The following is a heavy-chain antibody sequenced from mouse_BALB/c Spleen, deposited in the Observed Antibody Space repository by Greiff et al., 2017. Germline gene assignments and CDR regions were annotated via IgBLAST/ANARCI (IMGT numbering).Heavy chain of an antibody. J-gene: IGHJ4*01. V-gene: IGHV5-4*02. CDR1: GFTFSDYY. D-gene: IGHD1-1*01. CDR3: AREALLSYAMDY. CDR2: ISDGGSYT. Sequence: EVHLVESGGGLVKPGGSLKLSCAASGFTFSDYYMYWVRQTPEKRLEWVATISDGGSYTYYPDSVKGRFTISRDNAKNNLYLQMSSLKSEDTAMYYCAREALLSYAMDYWGQGTSVTVSS.